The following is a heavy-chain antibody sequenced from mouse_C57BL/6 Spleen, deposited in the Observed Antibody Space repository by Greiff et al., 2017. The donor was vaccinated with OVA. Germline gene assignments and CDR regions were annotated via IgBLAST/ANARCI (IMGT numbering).Heavy chain of an antibody. V-gene: IGHV1-64*01. Sequence: QVQLKQPGAELVKPGASVKLSCKASGYTFTSYWMHWVKQRPGQGLEWIGMIHPNSGSTNYNEKFKSKATLTVDKSSSTAYMQLSSLTSEDSAVYYCARGGYLYYAMDYWGQGTSVTVSS. CDR3: ARGGYLYYAMDY. CDR1: GYTFTSYW. J-gene: IGHJ4*01. CDR2: IHPNSGST. D-gene: IGHD3-1*01.